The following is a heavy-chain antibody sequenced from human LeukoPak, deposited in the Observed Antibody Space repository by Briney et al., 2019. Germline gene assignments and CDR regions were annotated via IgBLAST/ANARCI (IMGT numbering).Heavy chain of an antibody. J-gene: IGHJ1*01. Sequence: PGGSLRLSCAASGFSFNNYGMHWVRQAPGKGLEWVSYISSSGSTIYYADSVKGRFTISRDNAKNSLYLQMNSLRAEDTAVYYCARGYYYDSSGYYYVQQAHFQHWGQGTLVTVSS. CDR1: GFSFNNYG. CDR3: ARGYYYDSSGYYYVQQAHFQH. D-gene: IGHD3-22*01. CDR2: ISSSGSTI. V-gene: IGHV3-48*04.